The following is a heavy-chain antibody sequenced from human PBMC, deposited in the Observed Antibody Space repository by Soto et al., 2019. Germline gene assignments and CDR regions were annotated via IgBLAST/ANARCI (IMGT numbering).Heavy chain of an antibody. CDR2: ISWNSGSI. J-gene: IGHJ4*02. D-gene: IGHD1-20*01. CDR1: GFTFDDYA. V-gene: IGHV3-9*01. CDR3: AKSTAAETRGYKNEFDY. Sequence: GGSLRLSCAASGFTFDDYAMHWVRQAPGKGLEWVSGISWNSGSIGYADSVKGRFTISRDNAKNSLYLQMNSLRAEDTALYYCAKSTAAETRGYKNEFDYWGQGTLVTVSS.